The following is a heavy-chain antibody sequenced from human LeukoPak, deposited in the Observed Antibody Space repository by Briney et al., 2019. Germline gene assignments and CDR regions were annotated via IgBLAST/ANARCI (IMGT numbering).Heavy chain of an antibody. V-gene: IGHV3-64*04. CDR2: ISSNGGIT. CDR1: GFTFSNYA. CDR3: AREGVDGFDP. Sequence: GGSLRLSCAASGFTFSNYAMHWVRQAPGKGLEYVSDISSNGGITYYADSVKGRFTVSRDNSKNTLYLQMNSLRAEDTAVYYCAREGVDGFDPWGQGTLVTVSS. J-gene: IGHJ5*02. D-gene: IGHD3-3*01.